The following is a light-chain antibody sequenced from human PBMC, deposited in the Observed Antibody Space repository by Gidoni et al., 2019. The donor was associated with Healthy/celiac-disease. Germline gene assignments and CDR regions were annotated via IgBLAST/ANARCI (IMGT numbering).Light chain of an antibody. V-gene: IGLV3-1*01. J-gene: IGLJ2*01. CDR3: QAWDSSANVV. Sequence: SYELTQPPSVSVSPGQTASITCSGDKLGDNYACWYQQKPGQSPVLVIYQDSKRPSGTHERFSGSNSGNTATLTISGTQAMDEADYYCQAWDSSANVVFGGGTKLTVL. CDR1: KLGDNY. CDR2: QDS.